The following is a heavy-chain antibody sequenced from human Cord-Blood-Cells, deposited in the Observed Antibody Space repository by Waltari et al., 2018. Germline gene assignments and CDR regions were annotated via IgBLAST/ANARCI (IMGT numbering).Heavy chain of an antibody. Sequence: QLQLQESGPGLVKPSETLSLTCTVSGGSISSSSYYWGWIRQPPGKGLEWIGSIYYSGSTYYNPSLKSRVTISGDTSKNQFSLKLSSVTAADTAVYYCARSRGYSYGDAFDIWGQGTMVTVSS. V-gene: IGHV4-39*01. D-gene: IGHD5-18*01. CDR3: ARSRGYSYGDAFDI. CDR1: GGSISSSSYY. CDR2: IYYSGST. J-gene: IGHJ3*02.